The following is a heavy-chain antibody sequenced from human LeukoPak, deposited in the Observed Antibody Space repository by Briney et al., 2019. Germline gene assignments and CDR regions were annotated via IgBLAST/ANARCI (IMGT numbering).Heavy chain of an antibody. CDR1: GGSVTNYY. Sequence: SETLSLTRSVSGGSVTNYYWSWIRRPPGKGLEWIGYVYYTGSTNYNPSLKSRVTMFEDKSKNQFSLRLYSVTVADTAVYYCARHFAYSSSSYFDTWGQGRLVTVSS. V-gene: IGHV4-59*08. CDR2: VYYTGST. D-gene: IGHD6-6*01. CDR3: ARHFAYSSSSYFDT. J-gene: IGHJ4*02.